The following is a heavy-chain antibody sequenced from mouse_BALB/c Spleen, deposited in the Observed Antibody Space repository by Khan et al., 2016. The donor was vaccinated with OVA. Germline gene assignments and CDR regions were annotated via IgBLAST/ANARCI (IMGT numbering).Heavy chain of an antibody. CDR3: ARAGYSPWFAY. Sequence: VQLQQSGAELVRPGALVKLSCKASGFNIKDYYIHWVKQRPEQGLEWIGWIDPENGNTIYDPKFQGKANITAYTSSNTAYLHFSSLTSEDTAVYYCARAGYSPWFAYWGQGTLVTVSA. V-gene: IGHV14-1*02. D-gene: IGHD2-3*01. J-gene: IGHJ3*01. CDR2: IDPENGNT. CDR1: GFNIKDYY.